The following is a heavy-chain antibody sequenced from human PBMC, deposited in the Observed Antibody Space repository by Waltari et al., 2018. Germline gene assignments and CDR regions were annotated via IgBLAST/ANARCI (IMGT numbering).Heavy chain of an antibody. V-gene: IGHV1-8*01. Sequence: QVQLVQSGAEVKKPGASVKVSCKASGYTFTSYDINWVRQATGHGLEWMGWMNPNSGNTGYAQKFQGRVTMTRNTSISTAYMELSSLRSEDTAVYYCARESEGSSSWYYYYGMDVWGQGTTVTVSS. D-gene: IGHD6-13*01. CDR2: MNPNSGNT. J-gene: IGHJ6*02. CDR1: GYTFTSYD. CDR3: ARESEGSSSWYYYYGMDV.